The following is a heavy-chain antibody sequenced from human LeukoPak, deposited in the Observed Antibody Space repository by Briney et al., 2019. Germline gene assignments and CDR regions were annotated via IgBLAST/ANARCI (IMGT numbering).Heavy chain of an antibody. J-gene: IGHJ4*02. D-gene: IGHD6-19*01. CDR3: ALIVVAGTRFDY. CDR1: GYTFTGYY. V-gene: IGHV1-2*06. Sequence: GASVKVSCKASGYTFTGYYIHWVRQAPGQGLEWMGRINPKSGGTNYAQKFQGRVTMTRDTSTSTAYMELSRLRSDDTAVYYCALIVVAGTRFDYWGQGTLVTVSS. CDR2: INPKSGGT.